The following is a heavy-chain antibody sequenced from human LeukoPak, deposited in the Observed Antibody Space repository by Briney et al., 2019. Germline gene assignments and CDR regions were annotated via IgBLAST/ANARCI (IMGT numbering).Heavy chain of an antibody. Sequence: GRSLRLSCAASGFIFSHYVIHWVRQAPGKGLEWVAVMSFDGNNKYFADSVKGQFTLSGDRSDNTVYLRMSSLRVDDTAVYYCAREPWDAYYLDHWGQGTLVTVSS. D-gene: IGHD3-16*01. CDR3: AREPWDAYYLDH. CDR2: MSFDGNNK. V-gene: IGHV3-30-3*01. J-gene: IGHJ4*02. CDR1: GFIFSHYV.